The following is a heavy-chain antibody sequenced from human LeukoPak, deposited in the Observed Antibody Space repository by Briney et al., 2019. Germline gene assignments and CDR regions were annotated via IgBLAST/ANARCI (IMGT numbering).Heavy chain of an antibody. CDR2: ISSSGSTI. CDR1: GFTFSSYE. Sequence: PTGGSLRLSCAASGFTFSSYEMNWVRQAPGKGLEWVSYISSSGSTIYYADSVKGRFTISRDNSKNTLYLQMNSLRAEDTAVYYCARERQWGFVDYWGQGTLVTVSS. CDR3: ARERQWGFVDY. J-gene: IGHJ4*02. V-gene: IGHV3-48*03. D-gene: IGHD2-15*01.